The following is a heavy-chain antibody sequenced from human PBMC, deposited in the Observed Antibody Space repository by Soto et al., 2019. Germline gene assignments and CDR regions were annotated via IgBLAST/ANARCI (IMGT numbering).Heavy chain of an antibody. V-gene: IGHV1-69*13. CDR3: ARESSSPNYYYYGMDV. CDR1: GGTFSSYA. D-gene: IGHD6-6*01. Sequence: SVKVSCKASGGTFSSYAVSWVRQAPGQGLEWMGVIIPLLNTPKYVQKFQGRVTITADASATTAYMELSSLRSEDTAAYYCARESSSPNYYYYGMDVWGQGTTVTVSS. J-gene: IGHJ6*02. CDR2: IIPLLNTP.